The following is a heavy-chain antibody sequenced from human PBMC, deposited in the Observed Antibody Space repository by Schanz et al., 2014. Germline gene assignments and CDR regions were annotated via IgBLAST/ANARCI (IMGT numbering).Heavy chain of an antibody. CDR3: TADLWFGAVWGVW. Sequence: VHLLESGGGLVEPGGSLRLSCAASEFTFSTDAMSWVRQAPGKGLEWVGRIKSKSDGGTTDYAAPVKDRFTISRDDSKNTLYLKRNSRKTEDTAVYHCTADLWFGAVWGVWWGQGTLVTVSS. D-gene: IGHD3-10*01. V-gene: IGHV3-15*01. J-gene: IGHJ4*02. CDR1: EFTFSTDA. CDR2: IKSKSDGGTT.